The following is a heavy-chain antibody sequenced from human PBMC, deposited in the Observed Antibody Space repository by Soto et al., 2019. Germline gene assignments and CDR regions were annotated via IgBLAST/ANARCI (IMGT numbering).Heavy chain of an antibody. CDR2: ISYDGSNK. J-gene: IGHJ4*02. CDR1: GFIFRRYG. CDR3: AKDLET. V-gene: IGHV3-30*18. D-gene: IGHD1-1*01. Sequence: QAQLVESGGGVVQPGTSLRLSCVASGFIFRRYGMHWVRQAPGKGLEWVALISYDGSNKFYADSVKGRLTISRDNSKSTLYLPIISLRAEDTALYYCAKDLETWGQGTLVTVSS.